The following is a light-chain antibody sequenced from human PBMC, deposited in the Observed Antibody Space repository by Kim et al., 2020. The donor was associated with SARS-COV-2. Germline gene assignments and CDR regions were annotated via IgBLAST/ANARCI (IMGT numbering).Light chain of an antibody. CDR2: DAS. CDR1: QDISNY. Sequence: DIQMTQSPSSLSASVGDRVTITCQASQDISNYLNWYQQKPGKAPKLLIYDASNLETGVPSRFSGSGSGTDFTFTISSLQPEDIATYYCQQYDGITFGQGTRLEIK. J-gene: IGKJ5*01. V-gene: IGKV1-33*01. CDR3: QQYDGIT.